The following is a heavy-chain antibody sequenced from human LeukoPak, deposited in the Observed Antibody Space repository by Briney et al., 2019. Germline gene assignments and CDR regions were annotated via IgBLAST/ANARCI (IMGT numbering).Heavy chain of an antibody. CDR2: INHSGST. D-gene: IGHD2-2*01. Sequence: PSETLSLTCAVYGGSFSGYYWNWIRQPPGKGLEWIGEINHSGSTNYNPSLKSRVTISVDTSKNQFSLKLSSVTAADTAVYYCARGRSSAPWFDPWGRGTLVTVSS. J-gene: IGHJ5*02. V-gene: IGHV4-34*01. CDR3: ARGRSSAPWFDP. CDR1: GGSFSGYY.